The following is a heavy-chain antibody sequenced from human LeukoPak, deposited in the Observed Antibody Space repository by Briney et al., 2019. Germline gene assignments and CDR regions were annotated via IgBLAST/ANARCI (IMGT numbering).Heavy chain of an antibody. D-gene: IGHD3-22*01. V-gene: IGHV1-2*02. CDR2: INPNSGGT. CDR1: GGTFSNYA. CDR3: ARVHGDSSGYFGAFDI. Sequence: ASVKVSCKASGGTFSNYAISWVRQAPGQGLEWMGWINPNSGGTNYAQKFQGRVTMTRDTSISTAYMELSRLRSDDTAVYYCARVHGDSSGYFGAFDIWGQGTMVTVSS. J-gene: IGHJ3*02.